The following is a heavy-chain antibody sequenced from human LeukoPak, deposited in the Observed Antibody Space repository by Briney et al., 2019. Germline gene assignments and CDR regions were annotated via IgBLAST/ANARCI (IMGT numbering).Heavy chain of an antibody. Sequence: ASVKVSCKASGYTFTGYYMHWVRQAPGQGLEWMGWINPNSGGTNYAQKFQGRVTMTRDTSISTAYMELSRLRSDDTAVYYCARERDSYGYSGDIVVHESEPDFDYWGQGTLVTVSS. V-gene: IGHV1-2*02. D-gene: IGHD5-18*01. CDR1: GYTFTGYY. CDR3: ARERDSYGYSGDIVVHESEPDFDY. J-gene: IGHJ4*02. CDR2: INPNSGGT.